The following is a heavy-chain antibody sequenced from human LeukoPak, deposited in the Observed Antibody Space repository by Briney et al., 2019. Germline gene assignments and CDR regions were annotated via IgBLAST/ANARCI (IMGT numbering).Heavy chain of an antibody. CDR1: GLTFSHYG. D-gene: IGHD6-13*01. CDR3: ARGRGSSSWDFDY. J-gene: IGHJ4*02. V-gene: IGHV3-30*03. CDR2: ISDGGSSE. Sequence: GGSLRLSCAASGLTFSHYGMHWLRQAPGKGREWVTHISDGGSSEYYADSVQGRFTISRDNSKNTLYLQVNSLRDEDTAVYYCARGRGSSSWDFDYWGQGTLVTVSS.